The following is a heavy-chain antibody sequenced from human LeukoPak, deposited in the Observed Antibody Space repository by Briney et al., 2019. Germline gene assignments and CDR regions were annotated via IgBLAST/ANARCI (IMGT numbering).Heavy chain of an antibody. V-gene: IGHV4-59*01. J-gene: IGHJ5*02. D-gene: IGHD4-17*01. CDR3: AREGSRIVGDYIKANWFDP. CDR1: GGSISSYY. CDR2: IYYSGST. Sequence: PSETLSLTCTVSGGSISSYYWSWIRQPPGKGLEWIGYIYYSGSTNYNPSLKSRVTISVDTSKNQFSLKLSSVTAADTAVYYCAREGSRIVGDYIKANWFDPWGQGTLVTVSS.